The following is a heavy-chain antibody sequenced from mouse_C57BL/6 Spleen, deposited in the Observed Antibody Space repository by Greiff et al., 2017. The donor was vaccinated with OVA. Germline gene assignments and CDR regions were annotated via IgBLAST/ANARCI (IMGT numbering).Heavy chain of an antibody. D-gene: IGHD1-1*01. CDR3: ARGYYGSSYRFAY. CDR1: GYTFTGYW. Sequence: VQLQQSGAELMKPGASVKLSCKATGYTFTGYWIEWVKQRPGHGLEWIGEILPGSGSTNYNEKFKGKATFTADTSSNTAYMQLSSLTTDDSAIYYCARGYYGSSYRFAYWGQGTLVTVSA. J-gene: IGHJ3*01. V-gene: IGHV1-9*01. CDR2: ILPGSGST.